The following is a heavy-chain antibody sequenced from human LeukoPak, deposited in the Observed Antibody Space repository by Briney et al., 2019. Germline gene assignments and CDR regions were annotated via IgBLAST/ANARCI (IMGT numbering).Heavy chain of an antibody. Sequence: RGSLRLSSAASGFTFSRYAITTVRQSPGHRLKCVSAISKSGDSTYYADSVKGRFTISRDNSKNTIYLQMNSLRVEGTAVYYCAKLSGWTGWFFDYWGQGTVVTVSS. CDR1: GFTFSRYA. CDR2: ISKSGDST. V-gene: IGHV3-23*01. J-gene: IGHJ4*02. CDR3: AKLSGWTGWFFDY. D-gene: IGHD6-19*01.